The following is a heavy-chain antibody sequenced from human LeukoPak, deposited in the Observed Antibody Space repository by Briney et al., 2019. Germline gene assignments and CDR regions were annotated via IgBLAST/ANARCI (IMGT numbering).Heavy chain of an antibody. CDR1: GGSISSYY. CDR3: ARAPSVYSSSWYDGYYYYYMDV. CDR2: IYTSGST. V-gene: IGHV4-4*07. D-gene: IGHD6-13*01. Sequence: SETLSLTCTVSGGSISSYYWSWIRQPAGKGLGWIGRIYTSGSTNYNPSLKSRVTMSVDTSKNQFSLKLSSVTAADTAVYYCARAPSVYSSSWYDGYYYYYMDVWGKGTTVTVSS. J-gene: IGHJ6*03.